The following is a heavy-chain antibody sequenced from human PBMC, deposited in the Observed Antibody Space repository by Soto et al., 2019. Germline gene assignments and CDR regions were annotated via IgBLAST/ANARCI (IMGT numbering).Heavy chain of an antibody. Sequence: GGSLRLSCAASGFTFSSHAMHWVRQAPGKVLEYVSAISSNGDSTYYADSVKGRFTISRDNSKNTLYLRMGSLRAEDMAVYYCARDVYCSSTSCYAPLDYWGQGTLVTVSS. J-gene: IGHJ4*02. V-gene: IGHV3-64*02. CDR1: GFTFSSHA. D-gene: IGHD2-2*01. CDR3: ARDVYCSSTSCYAPLDY. CDR2: ISSNGDST.